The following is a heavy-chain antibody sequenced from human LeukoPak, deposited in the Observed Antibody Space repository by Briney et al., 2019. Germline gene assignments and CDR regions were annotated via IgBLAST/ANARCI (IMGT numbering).Heavy chain of an antibody. J-gene: IGHJ4*02. CDR3: AKWGDYDVLTGYYVSDF. CDR1: RFIFSNYA. V-gene: IGHV3-23*01. Sequence: GGSLRLSCAASRFIFSNYAMYWVRQAPGKGLEWVSAISGRSDNTYYADSVKGRFTLSRDSSKNTLYLQMNSLRADDTAVHYCAKWGDYDVLTGYYVSDFWGQGTLVTVSS. CDR2: ISGRSDNT. D-gene: IGHD3-9*01.